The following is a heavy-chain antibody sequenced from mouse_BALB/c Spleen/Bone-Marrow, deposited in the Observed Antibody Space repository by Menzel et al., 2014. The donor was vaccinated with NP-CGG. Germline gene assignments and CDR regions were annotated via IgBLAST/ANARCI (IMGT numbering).Heavy chain of an antibody. CDR1: GYSFTGYN. CDR2: IDPYYGGT. CDR3: ARVGDNRHFDV. V-gene: IGHV1-39*01. D-gene: IGHD3-3*01. J-gene: IGHJ1*01. Sequence: VQLQQSGPELEKPGASVKISCKASGYSFTGYNINWVKQTNGKSLEWIGNIDPYYGGTNYNQKFKGMATLTVDRSSSTAYMQLKSLTSDDSAVYYCARVGDNRHFDVWGAGTTVTVSS.